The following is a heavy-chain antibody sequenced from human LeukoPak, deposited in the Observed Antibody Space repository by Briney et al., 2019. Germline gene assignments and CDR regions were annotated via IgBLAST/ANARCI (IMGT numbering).Heavy chain of an antibody. V-gene: IGHV4-34*01. Sequence: SETLSLTCAIYGESFSGYYWSWIRQPPGKGLEWIGEINHSGSTNYNPSLKSRVTISVDTSKNQFSLKLSSVTAADTAVYYCARGKSYYYDSSGYFFDYWGQGTLVTVSS. CDR1: GESFSGYY. J-gene: IGHJ4*02. CDR2: INHSGST. D-gene: IGHD3-22*01. CDR3: ARGKSYYYDSSGYFFDY.